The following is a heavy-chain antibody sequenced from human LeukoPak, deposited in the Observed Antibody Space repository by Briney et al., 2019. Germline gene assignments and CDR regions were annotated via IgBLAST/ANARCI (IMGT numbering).Heavy chain of an antibody. CDR1: GYTFTGYY. CDR3: ARVEYDFWSGYASYYYYYMDV. V-gene: IGHV1-2*02. J-gene: IGHJ6*03. Sequence: ASVKVSCKASGYTFTGYYMHWVRQAPGQGLEWMGWINPNSGGTNYAQKFQGRVTMTRDTSISTAYMALSRLRSDDTAVYYCARVEYDFWSGYASYYYYYMDVWGKGTTVTVSS. CDR2: INPNSGGT. D-gene: IGHD3-3*01.